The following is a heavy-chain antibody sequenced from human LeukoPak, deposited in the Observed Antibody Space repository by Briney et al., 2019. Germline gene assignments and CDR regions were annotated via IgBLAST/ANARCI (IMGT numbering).Heavy chain of an antibody. D-gene: IGHD2-15*01. CDR1: GFTFSNAW. Sequence: GGSLRLSCAASGFTFSNAWMSWVRQAPGKGLEWVGRIKSKTDGGTTDYAAPVKGRVTISRDDSKNTLYLQMNSLKTEDTAVYYCTTDGVVAATTGYFDYWGQGTLVTVSS. CDR3: TTDGVVAATTGYFDY. CDR2: IKSKTDGGTT. V-gene: IGHV3-15*01. J-gene: IGHJ4*02.